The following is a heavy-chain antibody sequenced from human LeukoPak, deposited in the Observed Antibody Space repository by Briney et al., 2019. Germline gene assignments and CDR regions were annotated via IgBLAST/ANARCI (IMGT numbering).Heavy chain of an antibody. CDR2: ISSSSSYI. Sequence: SGGSLRLSCAASGFTFSSYSMNWVRQAPGKGLEWVSSISSSSSYIYYADSVKGRFTISRDNAKNSLYLQMNSLRAEDTAVYYCAKAGYSSSFTDHWGQGTLVTVSP. J-gene: IGHJ4*02. CDR1: GFTFSSYS. D-gene: IGHD6-13*01. CDR3: AKAGYSSSFTDH. V-gene: IGHV3-21*01.